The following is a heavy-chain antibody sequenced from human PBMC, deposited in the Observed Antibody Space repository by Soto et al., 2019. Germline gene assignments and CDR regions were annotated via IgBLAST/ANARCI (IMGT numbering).Heavy chain of an antibody. CDR1: GFTFSSYW. CDR3: ARATVRYDFWTGYAYYFDS. Sequence: GGSLRLSCAASGFTFSSYWMTWVRQAPGKGLEWVANIKQDGSEKYYVDSVKGRFTISRDNAKNSLYLQVNGLRAEDTAVYYCARATVRYDFWTGYAYYFDSWGQGTLVTVSS. D-gene: IGHD3-3*01. V-gene: IGHV3-7*03. J-gene: IGHJ4*02. CDR2: IKQDGSEK.